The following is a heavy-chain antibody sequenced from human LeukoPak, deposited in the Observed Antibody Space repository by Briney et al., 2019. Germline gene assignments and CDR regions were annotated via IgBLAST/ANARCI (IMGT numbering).Heavy chain of an antibody. CDR3: ARIRGYCSSTSCFNDH. CDR1: GLTVNSNY. D-gene: IGHD2-2*01. J-gene: IGHJ4*02. Sequence: GGSLRLSCVASGLTVNSNYISWVRQAPGKGLEWVSYISSGGSSIYYADSVRGRFTISRDNAKNSLYLQMNSLRAEDTAVYYCARIRGYCSSTSCFNDHWGQGTLVTVSS. CDR2: ISSGGSSI. V-gene: IGHV3-48*03.